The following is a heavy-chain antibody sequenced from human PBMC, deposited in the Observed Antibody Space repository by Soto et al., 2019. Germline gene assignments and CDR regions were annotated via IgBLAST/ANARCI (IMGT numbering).Heavy chain of an antibody. CDR1: GYTFTSYY. J-gene: IGHJ6*02. CDR2: INPSGGST. D-gene: IGHD3-10*01. V-gene: IGHV1-46*01. Sequence: ASVKVSCKASGYTFTSYYMPWVRQAPGQGLEWMGIINPSGGSTSYAQKFQGRVTMTRDTSTSTVYMELSSLRSEDTAVYYCARNAYGSGNYYYYYGMDVWGQGTTVTVSS. CDR3: ARNAYGSGNYYYYYGMDV.